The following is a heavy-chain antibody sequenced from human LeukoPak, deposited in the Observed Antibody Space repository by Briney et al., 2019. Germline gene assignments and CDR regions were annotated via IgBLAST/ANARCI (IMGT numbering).Heavy chain of an antibody. D-gene: IGHD5-12*01. CDR1: GYTFTSYY. Sequence: ASVKVSCTASGYTFTSYYMHWVRQAPGQGLEWMGIINPSGGSTSYAQKFQGRVTMTRDTSTSTVYMELSSLRSEDTAVYYCARLRVATMDAFDIWGQGTMVTVSS. CDR2: INPSGGST. CDR3: ARLRVATMDAFDI. J-gene: IGHJ3*02. V-gene: IGHV1-46*01.